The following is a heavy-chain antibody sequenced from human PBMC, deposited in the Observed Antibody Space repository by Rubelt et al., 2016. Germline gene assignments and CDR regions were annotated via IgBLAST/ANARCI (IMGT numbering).Heavy chain of an antibody. CDR2: IRSKAYGGTT. J-gene: IGHJ4*02. V-gene: IGHV3-49*04. D-gene: IGHD4-23*01. CDR3: DSWHYGNSVY. CDR1: GFTFGDYA. Sequence: LVESGGGLVQPGRSLRLSCTASGFTFGDYAMSWVRQAPGKGLEWVGFIRSKAYGGTTEFAASVKGRFSVSRDDSRGIAHLQMNSLNTEDTAVYYCDSWHYGNSVYWGQGTLVTVSS.